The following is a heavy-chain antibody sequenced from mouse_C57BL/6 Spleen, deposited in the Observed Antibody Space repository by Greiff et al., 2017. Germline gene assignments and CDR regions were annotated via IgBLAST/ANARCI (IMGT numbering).Heavy chain of an antibody. D-gene: IGHD3-1*01. Sequence: VQLQQSGPELVKPGASVKISCKASGYAFSSSWMNWVKQRPGKGLEWIGRIYPGDGDTNYNGKFKGKATLTADKSSSTAYMQLSSLTSEDSAVYFCARAEGYPNDGAMDYWGQGTSVTVSS. V-gene: IGHV1-82*01. CDR1: GYAFSSSW. CDR3: ARAEGYPNDGAMDY. J-gene: IGHJ4*01. CDR2: IYPGDGDT.